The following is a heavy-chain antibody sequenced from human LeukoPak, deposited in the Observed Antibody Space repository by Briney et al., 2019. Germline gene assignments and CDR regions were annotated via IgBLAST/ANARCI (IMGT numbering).Heavy chain of an antibody. J-gene: IGHJ4*02. CDR1: GFTVSSNY. V-gene: IGHV3-11*01. D-gene: IGHD6-13*01. CDR3: ARDRGDSSSWYDY. Sequence: GGSLRLSCAASGFTVSSNYMSWIRQAPGKGLEWVSYISSSGSTIYYADSVKGRFTISRDNAKNSLYLQMNSLRAEDTAVYYCARDRGDSSSWYDYWGQGTLVTVSS. CDR2: ISSSGSTI.